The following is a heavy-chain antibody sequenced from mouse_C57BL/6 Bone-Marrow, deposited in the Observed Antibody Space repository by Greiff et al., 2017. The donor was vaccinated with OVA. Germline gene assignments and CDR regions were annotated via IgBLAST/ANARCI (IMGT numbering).Heavy chain of an antibody. Sequence: VKLMESDAELVKPGASVKISCKVSGYTFTDYTIHWMKQRPEQGLEWIGYIYPRDGSTKYNEKFKGKATLTADKSSSTAYMQLNSLTSEDSAVCFCARGGLPYFDYWGQGTTLTVSS. J-gene: IGHJ2*01. V-gene: IGHV1-78*01. CDR1: GYTFTDYT. CDR2: IYPRDGST. CDR3: ARGGLPYFDY.